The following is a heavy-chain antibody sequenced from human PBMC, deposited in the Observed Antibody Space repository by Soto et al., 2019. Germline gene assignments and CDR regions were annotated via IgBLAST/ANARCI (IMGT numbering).Heavy chain of an antibody. CDR3: ARVPSETYDFWRPLDY. D-gene: IGHD3-3*01. CDR1: GFTFSNYG. Sequence: GGSLRLSCAASGFTFSNYGMNWVRQAPGKGLEWISYISGGSQTIYYADSVKGRFTISRDNAKDSLYLQMISLRDEDMAVYYCARVPSETYDFWRPLDYWGQGTLVTVSS. V-gene: IGHV3-48*02. J-gene: IGHJ4*02. CDR2: ISGGSQTI.